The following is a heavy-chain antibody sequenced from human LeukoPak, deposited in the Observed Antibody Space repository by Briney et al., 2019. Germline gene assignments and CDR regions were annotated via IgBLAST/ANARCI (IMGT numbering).Heavy chain of an antibody. V-gene: IGHV1-8*01. J-gene: IGHJ3*02. CDR1: GYTFTSYD. D-gene: IGHD3-22*01. Sequence: GASVKVSCKASGYTFTSYDINWVRQATGQGLEWMGWMNPNSGNTGYAQKFQGRVTMTRNTSISTAYMELSSLRSEDTAVYYCARGRPSSGYYPDAFDIWGQGTMVTVSS. CDR2: MNPNSGNT. CDR3: ARGRPSSGYYPDAFDI.